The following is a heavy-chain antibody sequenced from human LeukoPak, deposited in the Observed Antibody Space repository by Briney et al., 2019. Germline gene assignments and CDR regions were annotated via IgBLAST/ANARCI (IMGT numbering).Heavy chain of an antibody. V-gene: IGHV1-69*01. J-gene: IGHJ5*02. CDR3: AGFLGYCSSTSCWNWFDP. Sequence: SVKPSCKASGATFSSYAISWVRHPPGQGLEWMGGTLPIFGTANYAQTFQGRVTITADESTSTAYMELSSLRSEDTAVYYCAGFLGYCSSTSCWNWFDPWGQGTLVTASS. CDR2: TLPIFGTA. CDR1: GATFSSYA. D-gene: IGHD2-2*01.